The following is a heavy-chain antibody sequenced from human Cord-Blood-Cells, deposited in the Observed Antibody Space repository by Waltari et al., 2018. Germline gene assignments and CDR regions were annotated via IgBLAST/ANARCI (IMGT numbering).Heavy chain of an antibody. CDR1: GFTFSSYA. CDR2: ISGSGGST. D-gene: IGHD6-6*01. CDR3: AKFLARGAARPPNFDY. V-gene: IGHV3-23*01. J-gene: IGHJ4*02. Sequence: EVQLLESGGGLVQPGGSLRLSCAASGFTFSSYAMSWVRQAPGKGREWVSAISGSGGSTYYADSVKGRFTISRDNSKNTLYLQMNSLRAEDTAVYYCAKFLARGAARPPNFDYWGQGTLVTVSS.